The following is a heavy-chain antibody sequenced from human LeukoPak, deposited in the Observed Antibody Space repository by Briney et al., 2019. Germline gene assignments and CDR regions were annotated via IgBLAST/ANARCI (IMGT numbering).Heavy chain of an antibody. J-gene: IGHJ3*02. CDR2: ISYDGSNK. CDR3: AKEWADQGGAFDI. Sequence: GGSLRLSCAASGFTFSSYGMHWVRQAPGKGLEWVAVISYDGSNKYYADSVKGRFTISRDNSKNTLYLQINSLRAEDTAVYYCAKEWADQGGAFDIWGQGTMVTVSS. D-gene: IGHD2-15*01. V-gene: IGHV3-30*18. CDR1: GFTFSSYG.